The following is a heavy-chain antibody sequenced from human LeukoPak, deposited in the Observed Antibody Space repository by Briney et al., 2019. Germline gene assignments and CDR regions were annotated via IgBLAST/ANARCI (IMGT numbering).Heavy chain of an antibody. V-gene: IGHV3-30*04. CDR2: ISYDGSNK. CDR1: GFTFSGYT. D-gene: IGHD2-15*01. Sequence: GGSLRLSCAASGFTFSGYTMHWVRKAPGKGLEWVAVISYDGSNKYYADSVKGRFTISRDNSKNTLCLQMNSLRAEDTAVYYCARENAAAVAATPYFDYWGRGTLVTVSS. CDR3: ARENAAAVAATPYFDY. J-gene: IGHJ4*02.